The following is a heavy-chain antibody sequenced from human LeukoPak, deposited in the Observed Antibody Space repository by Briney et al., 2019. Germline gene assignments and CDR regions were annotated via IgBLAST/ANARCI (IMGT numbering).Heavy chain of an antibody. D-gene: IGHD6-19*01. J-gene: IGHJ3*02. CDR1: GYTFTDYY. CDR2: INPPNGGT. Sequence: ASVKDSCKDSGYTFTDYYMHSVRQAPGQGLEWMGWINPPNGGTNYAQKFQGRGTTTRETSISTAYMELSRLRSDDTAVYYCAREEDSSGWYACAFDIWGQGTMVTVSS. CDR3: AREEDSSGWYACAFDI. V-gene: IGHV1-2*02.